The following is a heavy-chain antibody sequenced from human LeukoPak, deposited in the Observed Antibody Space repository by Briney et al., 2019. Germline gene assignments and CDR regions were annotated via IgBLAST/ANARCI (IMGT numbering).Heavy chain of an antibody. CDR3: ARDSKGLNSYGIY. D-gene: IGHD5-18*01. Sequence: GASVKVSCKASGYTFINYGISWVRQAPGQGLEWMGGIIPIFGTVNYAQKFQGRVTITADESTSTAYMELSSLRSEDTAVYYCARDSKGLNSYGIYWGQGTLVTVSS. CDR1: GYTFINYG. J-gene: IGHJ4*02. CDR2: IIPIFGTV. V-gene: IGHV1-69*13.